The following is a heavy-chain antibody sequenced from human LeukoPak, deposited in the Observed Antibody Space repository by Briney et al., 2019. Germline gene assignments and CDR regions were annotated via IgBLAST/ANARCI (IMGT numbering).Heavy chain of an antibody. CDR1: GFTFSNYN. CDR2: ISTSGRAI. Sequence: PGGSLRLSCAASGFTFSNYNMNWVRQAPGKGLEWVSYISTSGRAIFYADSVKGRFTISRDNAKNSLFLQMNSLRDEDTAVYYCARHIRVAAGGRLSFFDYWGQGTLVTVSS. V-gene: IGHV3-48*02. D-gene: IGHD6-13*01. CDR3: ARHIRVAAGGRLSFFDY. J-gene: IGHJ4*02.